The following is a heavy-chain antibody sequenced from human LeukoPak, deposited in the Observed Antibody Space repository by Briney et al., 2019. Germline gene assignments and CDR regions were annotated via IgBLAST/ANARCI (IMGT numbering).Heavy chain of an antibody. CDR2: INHSGST. J-gene: IGHJ5*02. CDR1: GGSISSGGYY. CDR3: ARGGVLLYYYDKSGATGWFDP. D-gene: IGHD3-22*01. V-gene: IGHV4-31*03. Sequence: PSQTLSLTCTVSGGSISSGGYYWSWIRQHPGKGLEWIGEINHSGSTNYNPSLKSRVTISVDTSKNQFSLKLSSVTAADTAVYYCARGGVLLYYYDKSGATGWFDPWGQGIPVTVSS.